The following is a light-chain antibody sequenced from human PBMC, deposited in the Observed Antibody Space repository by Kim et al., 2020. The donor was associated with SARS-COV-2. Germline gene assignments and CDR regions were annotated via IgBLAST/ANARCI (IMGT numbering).Light chain of an antibody. J-gene: IGLJ3*02. V-gene: IGLV1-44*01. CDR1: SSNIGSNS. CDR3: AAWDDSRNGPV. CDR2: SNN. Sequence: GQRVTISCSGSSSNIGSNSVNWYQQRPGTAPKLLIYSNNYRPSGVTDRFSGSNSGTSASLAIRGLQSEDGADYYCAAWDDSRNGPVFGGGTQLTVL.